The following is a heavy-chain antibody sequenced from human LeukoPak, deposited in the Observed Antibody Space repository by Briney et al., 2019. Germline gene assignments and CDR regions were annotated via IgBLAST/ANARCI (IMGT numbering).Heavy chain of an antibody. J-gene: IGHJ6*02. CDR1: GFTFSDYY. V-gene: IGHV3-11*01. CDR3: ARKRGDNYGDDKNVYYYYGMDV. D-gene: IGHD4-17*01. CDR2: ISSSGSTI. Sequence: GGSLRLSCAASGFTFSDYYMSWIRQAPGKGLEWVSYISSSGSTIYYADSVKGRFTTSRDNAKNSLYLQMNSLRAEDTAVYYCARKRGDNYGDDKNVYYYYGMDVWGQGTTVTVSS.